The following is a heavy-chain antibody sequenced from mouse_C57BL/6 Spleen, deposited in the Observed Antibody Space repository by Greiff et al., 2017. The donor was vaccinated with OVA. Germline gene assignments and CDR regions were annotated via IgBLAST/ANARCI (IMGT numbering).Heavy chain of an antibody. V-gene: IGHV14-4*01. CDR1: GFNIKDDY. J-gene: IGHJ3*01. Sequence: VHVKQSGAELVRPGASVKLSCTASGFNIKDDYMHWVKQRPEQGLEWIGWIDPENGDTEYASKFQGKATITADTSSNTAYLQLSSLTSEDTAVYYCTTYRLPPFAYWGQGTLVTVSA. CDR3: TTYRLPPFAY. D-gene: IGHD2-4*01. CDR2: IDPENGDT.